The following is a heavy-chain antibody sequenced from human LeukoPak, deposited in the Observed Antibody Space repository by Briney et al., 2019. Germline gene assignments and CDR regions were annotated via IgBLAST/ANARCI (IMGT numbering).Heavy chain of an antibody. CDR3: ARDMVFDY. CDR2: IKQDGSEK. V-gene: IGHV3-7*01. Sequence: GGSLRLSCAASGFSFSTYVMSWVRQAPGKGLEWVANIKQDGSEKYYVDSVKGRFTISRDNAKNSLYLQMNSLRAEDTAVYYCARDMVFDYWGQGTLVTVSS. J-gene: IGHJ4*02. D-gene: IGHD3-10*01. CDR1: GFSFSTYV.